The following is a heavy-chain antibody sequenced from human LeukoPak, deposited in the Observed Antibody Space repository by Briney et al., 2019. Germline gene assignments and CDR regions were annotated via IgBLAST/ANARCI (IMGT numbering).Heavy chain of an antibody. CDR3: ASGITIVGVVENHFDY. J-gene: IGHJ4*02. D-gene: IGHD3-3*01. V-gene: IGHV4-39*07. CDR2: IYTSGST. CDR1: GGSISSSSYY. Sequence: SETLSLTCTVSGGSISSSSYYWGWIRQPPGKGLEWIGRIYTSGSTNYNPSLKSRVTISVDTSKNQFSLKLSSVTAADTAVYYCASGITIVGVVENHFDYWGQGTLVTVSS.